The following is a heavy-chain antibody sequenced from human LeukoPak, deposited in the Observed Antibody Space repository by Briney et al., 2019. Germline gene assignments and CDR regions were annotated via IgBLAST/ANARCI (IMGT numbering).Heavy chain of an antibody. CDR3: ARTEYDYVWGSYRRPGFDP. V-gene: IGHV4-38-2*02. Sequence: ETSETLSLTCTVSGYSIGSGYDWAWIRQAPGKGLEWIGSINYSGRTYYNPSLKSRVTISVDTSKNQFSLKLSSVTAADTAVYYCARTEYDYVWGSYRRPGFDPWGQGTLVTVSS. J-gene: IGHJ5*02. D-gene: IGHD3-16*02. CDR1: GYSIGSGYD. CDR2: INYSGRT.